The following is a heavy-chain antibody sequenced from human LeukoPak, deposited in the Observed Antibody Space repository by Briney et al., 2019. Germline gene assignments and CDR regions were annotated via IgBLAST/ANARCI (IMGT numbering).Heavy chain of an antibody. Sequence: GGSLRLSCAASGFTFSSYGMSWVRQAPGKGLEWVSVIYSGGSTYYADSVKGRFTISRDNSKNTLYLQMNSLRAEDTAVYYCARVLRYYGSGSYPHYFDYWGQGTLVTVSS. V-gene: IGHV3-53*01. CDR1: GFTFSSYG. J-gene: IGHJ4*02. D-gene: IGHD3-10*01. CDR3: ARVLRYYGSGSYPHYFDY. CDR2: IYSGGST.